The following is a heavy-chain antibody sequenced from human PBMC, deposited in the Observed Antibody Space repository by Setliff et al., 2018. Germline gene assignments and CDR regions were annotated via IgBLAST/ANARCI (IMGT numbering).Heavy chain of an antibody. D-gene: IGHD3-16*01. CDR2: VDPEDGET. Sequence: GASVKVSCKASGYTFTDYYMHWVQQAPGKGLEWMGRVDPEDGETIYAEKFQGRFTISRDISKNTLYLQMNSLRADDTAVYYCARAANTFYRAFDAFDVWGRGTRVTVSS. CDR3: ARAANTFYRAFDAFDV. V-gene: IGHV1-69-2*01. J-gene: IGHJ3*01. CDR1: GYTFTDYY.